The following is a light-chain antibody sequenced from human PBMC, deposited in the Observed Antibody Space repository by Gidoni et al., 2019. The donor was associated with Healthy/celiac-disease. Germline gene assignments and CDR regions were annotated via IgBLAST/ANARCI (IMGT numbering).Light chain of an antibody. CDR1: QSVSSSY. CDR2: GAS. J-gene: IGKJ1*01. V-gene: IGKV3-20*01. CDR3: QQYGSSLPWT. Sequence: IVLTQSPRTLSLSPGERATLSCRASQSVSSSYLAWYQQKPGQAPRLLIYGASSRATGIPDRFSGSGSGTDFTLTISRLEPEDFAVYYCQQYGSSLPWTFGQGTKVEIK.